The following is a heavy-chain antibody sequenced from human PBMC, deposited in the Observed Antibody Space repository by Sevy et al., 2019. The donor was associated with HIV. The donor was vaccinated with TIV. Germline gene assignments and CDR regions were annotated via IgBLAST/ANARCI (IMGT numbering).Heavy chain of an antibody. CDR2: INGYNGNT. J-gene: IGHJ4*02. V-gene: IGHV1-18*04. CDR1: GYTFTSYG. Sequence: ASVKVSCKASGYTFTSYGISWVRQAPGQGLEWMGWINGYNGNTNHGQKLQGRVTMTTDTSTNTAYMELRSLRSDDTAVYYCARGEAAGGTPIDYWGQGTLVTVSS. D-gene: IGHD6-13*01. CDR3: ARGEAAGGTPIDY.